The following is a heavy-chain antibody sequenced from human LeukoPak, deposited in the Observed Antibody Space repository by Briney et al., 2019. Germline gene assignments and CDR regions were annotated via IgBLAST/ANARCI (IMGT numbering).Heavy chain of an antibody. CDR2: ISGDGRST. J-gene: IGHJ6*01. V-gene: IGHV3-43*02. Sequence: GGSLRLSCAASGFTFDVYAMHWVRQAPGKGLEWVSLISGDGRSTYYADSVKGRFTISRDNSKNSLYLQMNSLRTEDTALYYCAKDGPTRDYYYYGMDVWGQGTTVTASP. CDR1: GFTFDVYA. CDR3: AKDGPTRDYYYYGMDV.